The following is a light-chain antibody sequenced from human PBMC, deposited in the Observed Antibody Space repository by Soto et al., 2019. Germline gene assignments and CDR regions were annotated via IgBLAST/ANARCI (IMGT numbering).Light chain of an antibody. Sequence: QPVLTQSPSASASLGASVKLTCTLSSGRSSYAIAWHQQQPEKGPRYLMNVNSDGSHTKGDGIPDRFSGSSSGAERYLTISRLQSEDEADYYCQTWATDIVVFGGGTKLTVL. CDR3: QTWATDIVV. J-gene: IGLJ2*01. CDR2: VNSDGSH. V-gene: IGLV4-69*01. CDR1: SGRSSYA.